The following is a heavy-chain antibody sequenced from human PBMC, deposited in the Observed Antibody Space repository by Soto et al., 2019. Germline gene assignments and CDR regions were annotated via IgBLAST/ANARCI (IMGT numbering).Heavy chain of an antibody. D-gene: IGHD2-21*02. CDR3: ARVQPYCGGDCYNNWFDP. J-gene: IGHJ5*02. V-gene: IGHV1-69*06. CDR1: GGIFSSYA. Sequence: QVQLVQSGAEVKKPGSSVKVSCKASGGIFSSYAISWVRQAPGQGLEWMGGIIPIFGTANYAQKFQGRVTITADKSTSTAYMELSSLRSEDTAVYYCARVQPYCGGDCYNNWFDPWGQGTLVTVSS. CDR2: IIPIFGTA.